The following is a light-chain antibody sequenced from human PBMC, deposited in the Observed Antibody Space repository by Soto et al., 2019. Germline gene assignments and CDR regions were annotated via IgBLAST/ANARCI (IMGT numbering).Light chain of an antibody. J-gene: IGLJ1*01. CDR1: TSNIGAPYD. CDR3: QSYDISLHNYV. CDR2: GDN. V-gene: IGLV1-40*01. Sequence: QSGLTQPPSVSGAPGQRVSISCTGSTSNIGAPYDVHWYQHLPGAAPKLLIYGDNNRPSGVPDRFSGSKSGTSASLAITSLQAEDEADYYCQSYDISLHNYVFGTGTKVTVL.